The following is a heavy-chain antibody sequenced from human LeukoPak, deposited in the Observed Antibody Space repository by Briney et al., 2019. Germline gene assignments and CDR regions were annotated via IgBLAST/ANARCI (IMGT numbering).Heavy chain of an antibody. Sequence: SETLSLTCTVSGGSISSSSYYWGWIRQPPGKGLEWIGSIYYSGSTYYNPSLKSRVTISVDTSKNQFSLKLSSVTTADTAVYYCARGLREWLAPYYFDYWGQGTLVTVSS. V-gene: IGHV4-39*01. J-gene: IGHJ4*02. D-gene: IGHD6-19*01. CDR2: IYYSGST. CDR1: GGSISSSSYY. CDR3: ARGLREWLAPYYFDY.